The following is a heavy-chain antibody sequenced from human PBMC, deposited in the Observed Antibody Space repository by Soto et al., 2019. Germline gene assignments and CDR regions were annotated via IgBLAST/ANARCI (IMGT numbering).Heavy chain of an antibody. CDR1: GYTFTGYY. CDR3: AVAGLPFEY. D-gene: IGHD6-19*01. V-gene: IGHV1-2*02. Sequence: QVQLVQSGAEVKKPGASVKVSCKTSGYTFTGYYIHWVRQAPGQGLEWMALINPNSGDTNYGHKFQGRVTLTRDTSINTVYMEVTSLRFDDTAVYYCAVAGLPFEYWGRGTLVTVFS. CDR2: INPNSGDT. J-gene: IGHJ4*02.